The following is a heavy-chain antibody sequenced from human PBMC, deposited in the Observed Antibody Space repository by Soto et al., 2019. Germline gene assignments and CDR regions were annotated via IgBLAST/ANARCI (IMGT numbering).Heavy chain of an antibody. D-gene: IGHD3-10*01. J-gene: IGHJ4*02. CDR2: IIPIFGTA. CDR1: GGTFSSYA. V-gene: IGHV1-69*01. Sequence: QVQLVQSGAEVKKPGSSVKVSCKASGGTFSSYAISWVRQAPGQGLEWMGGIIPIFGTANYAQKFQGRVTITADESTSTADMELSSLRAEDTAVYYCARVGSHYYGSGSYYPLDYWGQGTLVTVSS. CDR3: ARVGSHYYGSGSYYPLDY.